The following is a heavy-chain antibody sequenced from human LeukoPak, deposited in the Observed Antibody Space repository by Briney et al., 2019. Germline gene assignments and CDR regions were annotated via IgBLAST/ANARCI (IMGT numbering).Heavy chain of an antibody. CDR1: GFTFSSYA. Sequence: GGSLRLSCAASGFTFSSYAFHWVRQAPGKGLEWVAVISYDGGNKYYADSVKGRFTISRDNSKNTLYLQMNSLRPEDTAVYYCARARRSSSTWYVDFHHWGQGTLVTVSS. V-gene: IGHV3-30-3*01. D-gene: IGHD6-13*01. J-gene: IGHJ1*01. CDR2: ISYDGGNK. CDR3: ARARRSSSTWYVDFHH.